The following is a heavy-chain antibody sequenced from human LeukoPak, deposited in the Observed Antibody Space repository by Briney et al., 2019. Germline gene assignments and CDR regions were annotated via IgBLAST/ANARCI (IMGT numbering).Heavy chain of an antibody. CDR3: AKDGGLWVSAHWGDS. CDR1: GFTFSSYA. V-gene: IGHV3-23*01. Sequence: GGSLRLSCAASGFTFSSYAMSWVRQAPGKGLEWVSSISGSGNRTYYADSVKGRFTISRDNSKNTLFLQMNSLRAEDTAVYYCAKDGGLWVSAHWGDSWGRGTLVTVSS. CDR2: ISGSGNRT. J-gene: IGHJ4*02. D-gene: IGHD7-27*01.